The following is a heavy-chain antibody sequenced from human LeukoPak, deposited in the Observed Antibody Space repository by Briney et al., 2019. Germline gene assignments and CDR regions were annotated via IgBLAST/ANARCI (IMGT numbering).Heavy chain of an antibody. V-gene: IGHV3-74*01. Sequence: GGSLRLSCAASGFTFSSYWMHWVRQAPGKGLVWVSRINSDGSSTNYADSVKGRFTISRDNAKITLDLQMNCLRAEDRAVYYCVRYYNNWGQGTVVTVTS. CDR3: VRYYNN. J-gene: IGHJ4*02. CDR2: INSDGSST. D-gene: IGHD3-22*01. CDR1: GFTFSSYW.